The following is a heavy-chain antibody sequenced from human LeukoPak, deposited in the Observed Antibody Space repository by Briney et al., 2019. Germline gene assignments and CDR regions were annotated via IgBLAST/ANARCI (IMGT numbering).Heavy chain of an antibody. D-gene: IGHD7-27*01. J-gene: IGHJ4*02. CDR1: GYTFTSHD. V-gene: IGHV1-8*01. CDR3: VRTPPNWGFDY. CDR2: MSPNSGDT. Sequence: RASVKVSCKASGYTFTSHDINWVRQATGQGLEWMGWMSPNSGDTGYAQKFQGRITMTSDSSISTAHMELSSLRSEDTAIYYCVRTPPNWGFDYWGQGTLVTVSS.